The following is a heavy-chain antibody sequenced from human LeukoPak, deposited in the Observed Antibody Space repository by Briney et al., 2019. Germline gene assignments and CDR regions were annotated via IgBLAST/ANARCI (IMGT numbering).Heavy chain of an antibody. V-gene: IGHV3-23*01. CDR1: GFTFSSYA. Sequence: GGSLRLSCAASGFTFSSYAMSWVRQAPGKGLEWVSAISGSGGSTYYADSVKGRFTISRDNSKNTLYLQMNSLRAEDTAVYYCAQMSSGYDVFDYWGQGTQVTVSS. CDR3: AQMSSGYDVFDY. CDR2: ISGSGGST. D-gene: IGHD5-12*01. J-gene: IGHJ4*02.